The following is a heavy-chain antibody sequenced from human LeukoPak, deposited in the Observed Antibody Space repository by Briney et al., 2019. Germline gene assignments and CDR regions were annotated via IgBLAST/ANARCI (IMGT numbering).Heavy chain of an antibody. CDR1: GFSLSTSGVX. V-gene: IGHV2-5*02. Sequence: TLXXXXQTLTLTCTFXGFSLSTSGVXVGWIRQPPGKALEWLVLIYWDDDKRYSPSLKSRLTITKDTSKNQVVLTMTNMDPVDTATYYCAHRHIGISSVGSGWDQGIYDYWGQGTLVTVSS. CDR2: IYWDDDK. J-gene: IGHJ4*02. D-gene: IGHD6-19*01. CDR3: AHRHIGISSVGSGWDQGIYDY.